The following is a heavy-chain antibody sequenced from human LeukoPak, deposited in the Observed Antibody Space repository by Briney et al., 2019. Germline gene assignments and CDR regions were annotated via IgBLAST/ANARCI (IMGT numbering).Heavy chain of an antibody. D-gene: IGHD5-18*01. CDR3: ARDPPGYSYGYFVY. CDR1: GGSFSGYY. CDR2: INHSGST. J-gene: IGHJ4*02. Sequence: SETLSLTCAVYGGSFSGYYWSWIRQPPGKGLEWIGEINHSGSTNYNPSLKSRVTISVDTSKNQFSLKLSSVTAADTAVYYCARDPPGYSYGYFVYWGQGTLVTVSS. V-gene: IGHV4-34*01.